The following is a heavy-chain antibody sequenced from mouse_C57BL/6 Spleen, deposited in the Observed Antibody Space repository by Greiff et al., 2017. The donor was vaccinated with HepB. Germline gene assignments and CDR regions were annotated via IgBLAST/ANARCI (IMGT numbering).Heavy chain of an antibody. Sequence: VQLQQSGPELVKPGASVKIPCKASGYTFTDYNMDWVKQSHGKSLEWIGDINPNNGGTIYNQKFKGKATLTVDKSSSTAYMELRSLTSEDTAVYYCARAYYSNYGDFDYWGQGTTLTVSS. CDR2: INPNNGGT. J-gene: IGHJ2*01. CDR1: GYTFTDYN. CDR3: ARAYYSNYGDFDY. D-gene: IGHD2-5*01. V-gene: IGHV1-18*01.